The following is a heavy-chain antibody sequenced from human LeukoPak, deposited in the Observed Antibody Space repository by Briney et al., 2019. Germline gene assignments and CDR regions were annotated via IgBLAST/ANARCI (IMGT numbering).Heavy chain of an antibody. CDR1: GGSFSGYY. D-gene: IGHD5-24*01. Sequence: SETLSLTCAVSGGSFSGYYWSWIRQPPGKGLEWIGEINHSGSTNYNPSLKSRVTISVDTSKNQFSLKLSSVTAADTAVYYCARGRRWLPNRGAFDIWGQGTMVTVSS. CDR2: INHSGST. CDR3: ARGRRWLPNRGAFDI. V-gene: IGHV4-34*01. J-gene: IGHJ3*02.